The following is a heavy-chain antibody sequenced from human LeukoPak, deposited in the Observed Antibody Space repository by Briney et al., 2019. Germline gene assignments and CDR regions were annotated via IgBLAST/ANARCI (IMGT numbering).Heavy chain of an antibody. D-gene: IGHD3-22*01. V-gene: IGHV4-34*01. CDR3: AGHTDYYDSSGYPTDY. CDR2: INHSGST. CDR1: CGSFSGYY. J-gene: IGHJ4*02. Sequence: SETLSLTCAVYCGSFSGYYWSWIRQPPGKGLEWIGEINHSGSTNYNPSLKSRVTISVDTSKNQFSLKLSSVTAADTAVYYCAGHTDYYDSSGYPTDYWGQGTLVTVSS.